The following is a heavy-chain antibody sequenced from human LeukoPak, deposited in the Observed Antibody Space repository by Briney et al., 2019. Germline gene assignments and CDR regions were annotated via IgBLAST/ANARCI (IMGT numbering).Heavy chain of an antibody. CDR3: AKVQAAAADDAFDI. V-gene: IGHV3-23*01. Sequence: GGPWRFPCEASGLTFRGFALSGFRKVPGKGLEWFSAISGSGGSTYYADSVKGRFTISRDNSKNTLYLQMNSLRAEDTAVYYCAKVQAAAADDAFDIWGQGTMVTVSS. J-gene: IGHJ3*02. CDR1: GLTFRGFA. CDR2: ISGSGGST. D-gene: IGHD6-13*01.